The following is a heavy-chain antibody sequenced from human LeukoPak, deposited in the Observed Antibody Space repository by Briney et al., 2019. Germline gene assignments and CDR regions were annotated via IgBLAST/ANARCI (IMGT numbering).Heavy chain of an antibody. J-gene: IGHJ3*02. CDR1: GFTFDDYA. V-gene: IGHV3-43D*03. D-gene: IGHD3-10*01. CDR3: ARSFGEFGNAFDI. Sequence: PGGSLRLSCAASGFTFDDYAMHWVRQAPGKGLEWVSLISWDGGSTYYADSVKGRFTISRDNSKNSLYLQMNSLRAEDTALYYCARSFGEFGNAFDIWGQGTMVTVSS. CDR2: ISWDGGST.